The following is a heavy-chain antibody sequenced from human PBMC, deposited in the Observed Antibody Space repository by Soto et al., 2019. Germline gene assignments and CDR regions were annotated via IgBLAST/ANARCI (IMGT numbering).Heavy chain of an antibody. CDR2: IHNSGST. CDR3: ARGWYYVYMDV. Sequence: QVQLQESGPGLVKPSETLSLTCAVSGGSISISNWWSWVRQTPGKGLEWIGQIHNSGSTNYSPSLPRRVTISVGRCKHQCSLELNAVTAADTAVYYCARGWYYVYMDVWGKGTTVTVSS. D-gene: IGHD3-10*02. J-gene: IGHJ6*03. V-gene: IGHV4-4*02. CDR1: GGSISISNW.